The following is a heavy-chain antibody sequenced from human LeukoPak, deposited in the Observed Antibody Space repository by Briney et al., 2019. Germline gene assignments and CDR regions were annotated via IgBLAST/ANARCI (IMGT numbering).Heavy chain of an antibody. CDR2: MNPNSGNT. CDR3: ARGVLRFLEWLLDYGMDV. J-gene: IGHJ6*02. Sequence: PWASVKVSCKASGYTFTSYDMNWVRQATGQGLEWMGWMNPNSGNTGYAQKFQGGVTMTRNTSISTAYMELSSLRSEDTAVYYCARGVLRFLEWLLDYGMDVWGQGTTVTVSS. CDR1: GYTFTSYD. V-gene: IGHV1-8*01. D-gene: IGHD3-3*01.